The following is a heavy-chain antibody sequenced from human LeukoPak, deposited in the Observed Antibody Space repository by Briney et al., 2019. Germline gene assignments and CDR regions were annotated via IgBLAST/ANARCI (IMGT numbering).Heavy chain of an antibody. Sequence: PGGSLRLSCAVSGFTFDDYAMHWVRQVPGKGLEWVSGINWNSDSIGYADSVKGRFTISRDNAKNTLYLQMNSLRAEDTAVYYCARGLSGYSSSLGYWGQGTLVTVSS. J-gene: IGHJ4*02. CDR1: GFTFDDYA. V-gene: IGHV3-9*01. CDR3: ARGLSGYSSSLGY. D-gene: IGHD6-6*01. CDR2: INWNSDSI.